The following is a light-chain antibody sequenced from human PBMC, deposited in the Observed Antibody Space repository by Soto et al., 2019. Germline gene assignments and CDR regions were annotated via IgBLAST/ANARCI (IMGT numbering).Light chain of an antibody. Sequence: QSALTQPPSASGSPGQSVTIACTGTSSDVGSCKYVSWYQQHPGKAPKLIIYEVIKRPSGVPDRFSGSKSGNTASLTVSGLQAEDEADYYCSSYADSNNVEVLSGGGTKLTVL. V-gene: IGLV2-8*01. J-gene: IGLJ2*01. CDR2: EVI. CDR3: SSYADSNNVEVL. CDR1: SSDVGSCKY.